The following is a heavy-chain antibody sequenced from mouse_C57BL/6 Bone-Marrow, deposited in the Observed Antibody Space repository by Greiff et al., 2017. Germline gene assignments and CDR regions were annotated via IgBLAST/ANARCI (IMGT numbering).Heavy chain of an antibody. D-gene: IGHD1-1*01. V-gene: IGHV1-50*01. J-gene: IGHJ2*01. Sequence: QVQLQQPGAELVKPGASVKLSCKASGYTFTSYWMQWVKQRPGQGLEWIGEIDPSDSYPKYNQKYKGKATLTVDTASSTAYMQLSSLTSEDSAVYYCARKYYGSSSFCEYWGQGTTLTVSS. CDR2: IDPSDSYP. CDR1: GYTFTSYW. CDR3: ARKYYGSSSFCEY.